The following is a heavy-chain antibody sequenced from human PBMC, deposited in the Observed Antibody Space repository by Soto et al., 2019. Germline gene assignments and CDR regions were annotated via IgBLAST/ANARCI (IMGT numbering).Heavy chain of an antibody. Sequence: SETLSLTCTVSGGSITSSSYYWGWIRQPPGKGLEWIGGIYYSGRSYYNPSLKSRVTMSVDTSKNQFSLTLNSVTAADAAVYYCARQRTTVATQAYFDHWGQGTLVT. CDR3: ARQRTTVATQAYFDH. J-gene: IGHJ4*02. V-gene: IGHV4-39*01. D-gene: IGHD4-17*01. CDR2: IYYSGRS. CDR1: GGSITSSSYY.